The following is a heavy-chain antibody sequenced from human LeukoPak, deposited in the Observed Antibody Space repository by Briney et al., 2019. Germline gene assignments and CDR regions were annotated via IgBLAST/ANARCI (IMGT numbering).Heavy chain of an antibody. D-gene: IGHD4-11*01. CDR2: ISAYNGNT. V-gene: IGHV1-18*01. CDR1: GYTFTSYG. CDR3: ARDQLRYSNYVGNLDY. Sequence: ASVKVSCKASGYTFTSYGISWVRQAPGQGLEWMGWISAYNGNTNYAQKLQGRVTMTTDTSTSTAYMELRSLRSDDTAVYYCARDQLRYSNYVGNLDYWGQGTLVTVSS. J-gene: IGHJ4*02.